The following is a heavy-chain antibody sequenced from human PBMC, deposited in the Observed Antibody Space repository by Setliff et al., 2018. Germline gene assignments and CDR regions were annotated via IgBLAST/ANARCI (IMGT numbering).Heavy chain of an antibody. CDR1: GYTFTSYA. CDR2: INTNTGNP. J-gene: IGHJ4*02. D-gene: IGHD6-19*01. Sequence: ASVKVSCKASGYTFTSYAMNWVRQAPGQGLGWMGWINTNTGNPTYAQGFTGRFVFSLDTSVSTAYLQISSLKAEDTAVYYCAREYSSGWYETGDYWGQGTLVTVSS. V-gene: IGHV7-4-1*02. CDR3: AREYSSGWYETGDY.